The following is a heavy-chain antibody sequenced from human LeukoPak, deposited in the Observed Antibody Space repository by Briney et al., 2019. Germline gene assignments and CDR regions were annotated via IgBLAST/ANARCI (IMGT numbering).Heavy chain of an antibody. CDR3: ARDIVAAGTWFDP. V-gene: IGHV4-59*12. Sequence: SETLSLTCTVSGGSISSYYWSWIRQPPGKGLEWIRYIYYSGSTNYNPSLKSRVTISVDTSKNQFSLKLSSVTAADTAVYYCARDIVAAGTWFDPWGQGTLVTVSS. J-gene: IGHJ5*02. CDR2: IYYSGST. D-gene: IGHD6-13*01. CDR1: GGSISSYY.